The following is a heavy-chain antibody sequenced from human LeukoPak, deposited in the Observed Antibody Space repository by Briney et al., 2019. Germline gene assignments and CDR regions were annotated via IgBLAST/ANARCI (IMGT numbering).Heavy chain of an antibody. D-gene: IGHD2-21*02. Sequence: ASVKVSCKASGYTFSRYGISWVRQAPGQGLEWMGWINTYKGNTNCAQKLQGRVTMTTDTSTSTAYMELRSLRSDDTAVYYCARRGRIVMVTAIPKDDAFDIWGQGTMVTVSS. CDR2: INTYKGNT. J-gene: IGHJ3*02. CDR3: ARRGRIVMVTAIPKDDAFDI. CDR1: GYTFSRYG. V-gene: IGHV1-18*01.